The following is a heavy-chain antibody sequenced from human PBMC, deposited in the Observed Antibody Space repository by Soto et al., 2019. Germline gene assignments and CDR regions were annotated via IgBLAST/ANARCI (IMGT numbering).Heavy chain of an antibody. V-gene: IGHV3-21*01. CDR3: ARNRAGGLNYYYYMDV. J-gene: IGHJ6*03. CDR1: GFTFSSYS. Sequence: EVQLVESGGGLVKPGGSLRLSCVVSGFTFSSYSMNWVRQAPGKGLEWVSSISSSSSYIYYADSVKGRFTIARDNAKNALYLQMTSLRAEDTAVDECARNRAGGLNYYYYMDVWCKGTTVTGSS. CDR2: ISSSSSYI. D-gene: IGHD1-26*01.